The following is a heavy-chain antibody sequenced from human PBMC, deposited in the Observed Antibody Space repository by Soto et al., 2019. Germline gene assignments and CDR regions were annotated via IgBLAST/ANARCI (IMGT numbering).Heavy chain of an antibody. V-gene: IGHV3-33*07. Sequence: HPGGSLRLSCAASGFTFSTYGMYWVRQAPGKGLEWVAIIWYDGSDKYYADSVKGRFTISRDNSKNIVYPQMNNLRAEDTAVYYCARGLGYCSGGSCYLYYFDYWGQGALVTVSS. CDR1: GFTFSTYG. CDR3: ARGLGYCSGGSCYLYYFDY. D-gene: IGHD2-15*01. J-gene: IGHJ4*02. CDR2: IWYDGSDK.